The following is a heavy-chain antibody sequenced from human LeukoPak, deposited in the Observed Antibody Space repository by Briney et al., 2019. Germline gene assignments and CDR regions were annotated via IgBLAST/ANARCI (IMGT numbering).Heavy chain of an antibody. J-gene: IGHJ5*02. V-gene: IGHV1-2*02. D-gene: IGHD2-2*01. CDR3: ARGYCSSAGCYDWLDP. Sequence: ASVKVSCKASGFTFNAYNIHWVRQAPGQGLEWMGWINPKSGGANYAQKFQGRVTVTRDTSISTAYMELNRLRSDDTAVYYCARGYCSSAGCYDWLDPWGQGTLVTVSS. CDR1: GFTFNAYN. CDR2: INPKSGGA.